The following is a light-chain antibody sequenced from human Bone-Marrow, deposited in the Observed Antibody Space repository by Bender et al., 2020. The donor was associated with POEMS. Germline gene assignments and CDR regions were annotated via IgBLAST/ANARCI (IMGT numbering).Light chain of an antibody. Sequence: QSVLTQPPSASGTPGQRVTISCSGSDSNIRVNYVYWYQHLPGTAPKLLIYKNNQRPTWLPDRFSGSKSATSASLAISGLRSEDEADYYCQSYDSSLIAVFGGGTKLTVL. CDR3: QSYDSSLIAV. V-gene: IGLV1-47*01. CDR1: DSNIRVNY. J-gene: IGLJ3*02. CDR2: KNN.